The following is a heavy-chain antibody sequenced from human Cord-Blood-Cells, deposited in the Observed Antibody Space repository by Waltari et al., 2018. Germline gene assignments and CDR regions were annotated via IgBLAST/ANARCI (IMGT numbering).Heavy chain of an antibody. D-gene: IGHD4-17*01. J-gene: IGHJ4*02. V-gene: IGHV3-15*04. CDR2: IGSKTDGGTT. Sequence: EVQLVESGGGLVKPGGSLILSCAASGFPFSNAWMRWVRQAPGKGLEWVGHIGSKTDGGTTDDAAPGKGRSAISRGDTKNTLYLQMNSLKAEDTAVDYCTTFLTTVTDYWGQGTLVTVSS. CDR1: GFPFSNAW. CDR3: TTFLTTVTDY.